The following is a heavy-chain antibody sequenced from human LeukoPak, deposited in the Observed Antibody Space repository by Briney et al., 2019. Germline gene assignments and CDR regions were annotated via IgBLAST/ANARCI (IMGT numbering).Heavy chain of an antibody. J-gene: IGHJ4*02. D-gene: IGHD6-13*01. Sequence: ASVKVSCKASGYTLTSYGISWVRQAPGQGLEWMGWISAYNGNTNYAQKLQGRVTMTTDTSTSTAYMELRSLRSDDTAVYYCARESRLIAAAGTGGDYWGQGTLVTVSS. V-gene: IGHV1-18*01. CDR1: GYTLTSYG. CDR2: ISAYNGNT. CDR3: ARESRLIAAAGTGGDY.